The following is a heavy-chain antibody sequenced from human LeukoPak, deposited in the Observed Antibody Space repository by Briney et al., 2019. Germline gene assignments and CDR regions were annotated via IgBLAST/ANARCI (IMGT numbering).Heavy chain of an antibody. J-gene: IGHJ4*02. CDR2: IIPILGIA. D-gene: IGHD5-18*01. V-gene: IGHV1-69*04. CDR3: VTGWYSYGSLDF. CDR1: GAAFTSYA. Sequence: SVKVSCKASGAAFTSYAISWVRQAPGQGLEWMGRIIPILGIANCAQKFQGRVTITLNKSTSTAYMEPRSRGHQHIVLYHSVTGWYSYGSLDFRGQGTLVTVSS.